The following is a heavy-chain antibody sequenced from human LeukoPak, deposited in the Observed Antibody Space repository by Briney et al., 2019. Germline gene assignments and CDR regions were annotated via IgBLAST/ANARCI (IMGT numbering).Heavy chain of an antibody. CDR1: GYTFTDYY. CDR3: ARLREGLYHFDY. J-gene: IGHJ4*02. V-gene: IGHV1-2*02. CDR2: INVNNGGT. Sequence: ASVKVSCKASGYTFTDYYIQWMRQAPGQGLEWMGWINVNNGGTKYAQHLQGRVAMTTGTSISTAYMELSRLRSDDTAVYYCARLREGLYHFDYWGQGTLVSVSS. D-gene: IGHD3-16*02.